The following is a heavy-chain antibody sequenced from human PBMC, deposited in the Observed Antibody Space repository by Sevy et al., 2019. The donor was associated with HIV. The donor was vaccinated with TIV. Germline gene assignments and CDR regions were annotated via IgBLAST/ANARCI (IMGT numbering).Heavy chain of an antibody. CDR1: GFTFSSYA. CDR3: AKDKVSRFLEWLLVY. CDR2: ISGSGGST. Sequence: GGSLRLSCAASGFTFSSYAMSWVRQAPGKGLEWVSAISGSGGSTYYADSVKGRFTISRDNSKNTLYLQMNSLRAEDTAVYYCAKDKVSRFLEWLLVYWGQGTLVTVSS. D-gene: IGHD3-3*01. V-gene: IGHV3-23*01. J-gene: IGHJ4*02.